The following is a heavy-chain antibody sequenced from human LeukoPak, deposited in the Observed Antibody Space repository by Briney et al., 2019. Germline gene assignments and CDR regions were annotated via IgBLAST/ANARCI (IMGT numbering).Heavy chain of an antibody. J-gene: IGHJ4*02. CDR2: INPNSGGT. CDR3: AQSSATKYPESY. D-gene: IGHD5-12*01. Sequence: ASVKVSCKASGYTFTGYYMHWVRQAPGQGLEWMGRINPNSGGTNYAQKFQGRVTMTRDTSISTAYMELSRLRSDDTAVYYCAQSSATKYPESYWGQGTLVTVSS. CDR1: GYTFTGYY. V-gene: IGHV1-2*06.